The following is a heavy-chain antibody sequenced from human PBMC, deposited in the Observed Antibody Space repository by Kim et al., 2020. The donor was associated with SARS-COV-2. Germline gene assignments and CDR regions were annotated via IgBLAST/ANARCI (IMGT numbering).Heavy chain of an antibody. CDR2: ISYDGSNK. V-gene: IGHV3-33*05. Sequence: GGSLRLSCAASGFTFSSYGMHWVRQAPGKGLEWVAVISYDGSNKYYADSVKGRFTISRDNSKNTLYLQMNSLRAEDTAVYYCARDGGGWWQQLIYGMDVWGEGTTVTVSS. CDR3: ARDGGGWWQQLIYGMDV. CDR1: GFTFSSYG. D-gene: IGHD6-13*01. J-gene: IGHJ6*04.